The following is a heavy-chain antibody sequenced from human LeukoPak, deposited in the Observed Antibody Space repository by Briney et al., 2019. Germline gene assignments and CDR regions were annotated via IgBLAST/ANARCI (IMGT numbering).Heavy chain of an antibody. D-gene: IGHD6-13*01. J-gene: IGHJ5*02. Sequence: PGRSLRLSCAASGFTFSSYGMHWVRQAPGKGLEWVAVIWYDGSNKYYADSVKGRFTISRDNSKNTLYLQMNSLRAEDTAVYYCARDGLAGAEAGWFDPWGQGTLVTVSS. V-gene: IGHV3-33*01. CDR2: IWYDGSNK. CDR1: GFTFSSYG. CDR3: ARDGLAGAEAGWFDP.